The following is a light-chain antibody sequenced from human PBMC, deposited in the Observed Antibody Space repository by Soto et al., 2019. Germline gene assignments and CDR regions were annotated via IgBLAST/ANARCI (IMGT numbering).Light chain of an antibody. J-gene: IGKJ4*01. CDR1: QSISSY. CDR3: QQSSSTPQT. Sequence: DIQMTQSPSSLSASVGDRVTITCRASQSISSYLSWYQQKPGKAPKLLINLASTLQSGVPSRFSGSGSGTDFTHAISSLQPEDFATYYCQQSSSTPQTFGGGTRVEIK. CDR2: LAS. V-gene: IGKV1-39*01.